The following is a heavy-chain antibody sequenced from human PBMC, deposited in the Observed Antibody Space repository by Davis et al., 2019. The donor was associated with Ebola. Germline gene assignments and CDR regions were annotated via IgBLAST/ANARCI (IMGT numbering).Heavy chain of an antibody. D-gene: IGHD2-2*02. Sequence: GESLKISCAASGFTFNTYWMSWVRQAPGKGLEWVANIKYDGSVKYYLGSVKGRFTISRDNAKNALYLQMNSLGGEDPAVYYCARMYCSSTTCYTDAFDIWGQGTMVTVSS. CDR2: IKYDGSVK. CDR3: ARMYCSSTTCYTDAFDI. CDR1: GFTFNTYW. J-gene: IGHJ3*02. V-gene: IGHV3-7*01.